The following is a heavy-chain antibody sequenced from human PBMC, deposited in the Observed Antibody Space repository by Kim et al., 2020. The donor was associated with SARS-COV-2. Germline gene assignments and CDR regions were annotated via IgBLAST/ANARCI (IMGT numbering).Heavy chain of an antibody. CDR2: IYYSGST. D-gene: IGHD2-15*01. J-gene: IGHJ6*02. Sequence: SETLSLTCTVSGVSISSYYWSWIRQPPGKGLEWIGYIYYSGSTNYNPSLKSRVTISVDTSKNQFSLKLSSVTAADTAVYYCARGVVVAGYYYYGMDVWGQGTTVTVSS. V-gene: IGHV4-59*13. CDR3: ARGVVVAGYYYYGMDV. CDR1: GVSISSYY.